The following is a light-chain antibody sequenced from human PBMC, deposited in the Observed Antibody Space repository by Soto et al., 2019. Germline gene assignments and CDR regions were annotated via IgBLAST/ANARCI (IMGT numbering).Light chain of an antibody. Sequence: DIQMTQSPSTLSVSVGDRVTITCRASQTISSWLAWYQQKPGKAPKLLIYKASTLKSGVPSRLSGSGSGTEFTLTISSMQPDDFAIYYCQQYISYRAFGHGTKVDIK. J-gene: IGKJ1*01. CDR2: KAS. CDR3: QQYISYRA. V-gene: IGKV1-5*03. CDR1: QTISSW.